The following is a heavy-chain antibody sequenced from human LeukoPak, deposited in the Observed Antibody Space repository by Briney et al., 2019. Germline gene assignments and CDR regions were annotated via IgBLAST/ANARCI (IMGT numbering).Heavy chain of an antibody. CDR3: ARRTWSGYHNWFDP. CDR2: IYTSGST. D-gene: IGHD3-3*01. J-gene: IGHJ5*02. Sequence: SETLSLTCTVSGGSISSYYWSWLRQPPGKGLEWIGYIYTSGSTNYNPSLKSRVTISVDTSKNQFSLKLSSVTAADTAVYYCARRTWSGYHNWFDPWGQGTLVTVSS. V-gene: IGHV4-4*09. CDR1: GGSISSYY.